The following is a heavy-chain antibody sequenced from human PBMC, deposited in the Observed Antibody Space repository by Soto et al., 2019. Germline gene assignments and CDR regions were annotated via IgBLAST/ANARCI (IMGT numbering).Heavy chain of an antibody. Sequence: GGSLRLSCAASGFTFSSYSMNWVRQAPGKGLEWVSSISSSSSYIYYADSVKGRFTISRDNAKNSLYLQMNSLRAEDTAVYYCARDGYCSGGSCYPETYYYYYGMDVWGQGTKVTVS. CDR2: ISSSSSYI. D-gene: IGHD2-15*01. J-gene: IGHJ6*02. CDR3: ARDGYCSGGSCYPETYYYYYGMDV. CDR1: GFTFSSYS. V-gene: IGHV3-21*01.